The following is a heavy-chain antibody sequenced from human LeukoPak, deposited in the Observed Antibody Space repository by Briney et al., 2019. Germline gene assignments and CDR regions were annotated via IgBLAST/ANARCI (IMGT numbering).Heavy chain of an antibody. Sequence: PSETLSLTCTVSGGSISSSSYYWGWIRQPPGKGLEWIGSIYYSGSTYYNPSLKSRVTISVDTSKNQFSLKLSSVTAADTAVYYCARDPGTTIFGVVIDAFDIWGQGTMVTVSS. J-gene: IGHJ3*02. D-gene: IGHD3-3*01. V-gene: IGHV4-39*07. CDR3: ARDPGTTIFGVVIDAFDI. CDR2: IYYSGST. CDR1: GGSISSSSYY.